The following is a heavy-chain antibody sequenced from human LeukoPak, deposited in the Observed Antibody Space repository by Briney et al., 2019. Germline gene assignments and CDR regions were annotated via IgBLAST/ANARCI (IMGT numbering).Heavy chain of an antibody. CDR1: GGSFSGYY. CDR2: INHSGST. D-gene: IGHD3-10*01. Sequence: PSETLSLTCAVYGGSFSGYYWSWIRQPPGKGLEWIGEINHSGSTNYNPSLKSRVTISVDTSKNQFSLKLSSVTAADTAVYYCARGRTTYGSGSYYKAYRHNWFDPWGQGTLVTVSS. CDR3: ARGRTTYGSGSYYKAYRHNWFDP. V-gene: IGHV4-34*01. J-gene: IGHJ5*02.